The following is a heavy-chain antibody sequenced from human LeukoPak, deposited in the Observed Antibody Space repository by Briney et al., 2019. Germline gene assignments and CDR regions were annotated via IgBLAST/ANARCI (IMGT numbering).Heavy chain of an antibody. CDR3: TTGGEVRGVIITLINGNI. CDR1: GFPFSSYE. D-gene: IGHD3-10*01. J-gene: IGHJ3*02. CDR2: IKSKTDGGTT. Sequence: GGSLRLSCAASGFPFSSYEMNWVRQAPGKGLEWVGRIKSKTDGGTTDYAAPVKGRFTISRDDSKNTLYLQMNSLKTEDTAVYYCTTGGEVRGVIITLINGNIWGQGTMVTVSS. V-gene: IGHV3-15*01.